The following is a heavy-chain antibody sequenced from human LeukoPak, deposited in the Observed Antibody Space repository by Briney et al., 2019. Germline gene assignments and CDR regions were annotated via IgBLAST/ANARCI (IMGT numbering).Heavy chain of an antibody. V-gene: IGHV1-18*01. Sequence: ASVKVSCKASGYTFTNYGISWVRQAPGQGLEWMGWISAYNGNTNYAQKLQGRVTMTTDTSTSTAYMELRSLRSDDTAVYYCARDGSGYSSSWYESWGQGTLVTVSS. CDR3: ARDGSGYSSSWYES. J-gene: IGHJ5*01. CDR2: ISAYNGNT. CDR1: GYTFTNYG. D-gene: IGHD6-13*01.